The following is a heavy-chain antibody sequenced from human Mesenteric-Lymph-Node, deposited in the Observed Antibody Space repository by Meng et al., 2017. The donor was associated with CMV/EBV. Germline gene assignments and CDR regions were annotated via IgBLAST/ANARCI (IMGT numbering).Heavy chain of an antibody. Sequence: SCKASGYSFTGYYMHWVRQAPGQGLEWMGRINPNSGDTNYAQKFQGRVTMTRDTSISTAYMELSRLRSGDTAVYYCARAASRGYFDYWGQGTLVTVSS. D-gene: IGHD3-10*01. CDR2: INPNSGDT. J-gene: IGHJ4*02. CDR3: ARAASRGYFDY. V-gene: IGHV1-2*06. CDR1: GYSFTGYY.